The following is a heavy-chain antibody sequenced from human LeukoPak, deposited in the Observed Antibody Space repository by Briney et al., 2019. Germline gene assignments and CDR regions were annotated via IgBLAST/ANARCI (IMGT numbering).Heavy chain of an antibody. Sequence: ASVKVSCKASGYTFSMYEVNWVRQAPGQGLELMGWMNPDSGDTVYTQKFLDRVTMTRNTSTSTAYMELRDLRSEDTAIYYCARPRSSWYSDSFDIWGQGTVVTASS. CDR2: MNPDSGDT. CDR3: ARPRSSWYSDSFDI. J-gene: IGHJ3*02. D-gene: IGHD6-13*01. CDR1: GYTFSMYE. V-gene: IGHV1-8*01.